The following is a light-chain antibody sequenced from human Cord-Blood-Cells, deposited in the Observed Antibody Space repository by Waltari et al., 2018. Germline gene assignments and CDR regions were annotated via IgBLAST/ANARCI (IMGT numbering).Light chain of an antibody. Sequence: QSALTQPASVSGSPGQSITISCTGTSSDVGGYNYVSWYQQHQGKAPKLMIYDVSNRPSGVSNRFSSSKSGNTASLTISGLQAEDEADYYCSSYTSSSTLVFGGGTKLTVL. CDR2: DVS. J-gene: IGLJ2*01. V-gene: IGLV2-14*01. CDR1: SSDVGGYNY. CDR3: SSYTSSSTLV.